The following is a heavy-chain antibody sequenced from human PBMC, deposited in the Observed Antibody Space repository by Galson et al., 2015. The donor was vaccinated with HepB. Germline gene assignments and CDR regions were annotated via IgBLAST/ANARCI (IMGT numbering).Heavy chain of an antibody. D-gene: IGHD1-20*01. CDR3: AKDFCRADNCNPFDY. Sequence: SLRLSCAASGLTFSNYAMSWVRQAPGKGLEWVSGIYPSGDTTYYADSVKGRFTISRDDSKNTLYLRMNNLRAEDTAVYFCAKDFCRADNCNPFDYWGQGTLVTVSS. J-gene: IGHJ4*02. CDR1: GLTFSNYA. CDR2: IYPSGDTT. V-gene: IGHV3-23*01.